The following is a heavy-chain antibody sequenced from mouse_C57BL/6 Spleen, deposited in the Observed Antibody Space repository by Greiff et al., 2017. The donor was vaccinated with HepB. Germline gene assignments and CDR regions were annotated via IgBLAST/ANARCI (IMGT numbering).Heavy chain of an antibody. CDR3: ARTPYGNDFDY. D-gene: IGHD2-1*01. CDR2: ISSGSSNI. CDR1: GFTFSDYG. V-gene: IGHV5-17*01. Sequence: EVMLVESGGGLVKPGGSLKLSCAASGFTFSDYGMHWVRQAPEKGLEWVAYISSGSSNIYYADTVKGRFTISRDNAKNTLFLQMTSLRSEDSAMYCCARTPYGNDFDYWGQGTTLTVSS. J-gene: IGHJ2*01.